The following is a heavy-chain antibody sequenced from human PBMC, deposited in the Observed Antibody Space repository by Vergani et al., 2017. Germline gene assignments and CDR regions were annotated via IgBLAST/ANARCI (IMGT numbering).Heavy chain of an antibody. Sequence: QVQLVQSGAEVKKPGASVKVSCKASGYTFTSYDINWVRQATGQGLEWMGWMNPNSGNTGYAQKFQGRVTMTRNTSISTAYMELSSLRSEDTAVYYCARGSGSSWYYYYDYMDVWGKGTTVTVSS. J-gene: IGHJ6*03. D-gene: IGHD6-13*01. V-gene: IGHV1-8*01. CDR2: MNPNSGNT. CDR3: ARGSGSSWYYYYDYMDV. CDR1: GYTFTSYD.